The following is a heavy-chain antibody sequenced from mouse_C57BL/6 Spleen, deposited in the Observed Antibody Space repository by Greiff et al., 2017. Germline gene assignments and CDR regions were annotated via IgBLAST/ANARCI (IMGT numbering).Heavy chain of an antibody. Sequence: QVQLQQSGAELVRPGTSVKVSCKASGYAFTNYLIEWVKQRPGQGLEWIGVINPGSGGTNYNERFKGKATLTADKSSSTAYMQLSSLTSEDSAVYFCGRSATVVRGYFDYWGQGTTLTVSS. D-gene: IGHD1-1*01. CDR3: GRSATVVRGYFDY. J-gene: IGHJ2*01. CDR2: INPGSGGT. V-gene: IGHV1-54*01. CDR1: GYAFTNYL.